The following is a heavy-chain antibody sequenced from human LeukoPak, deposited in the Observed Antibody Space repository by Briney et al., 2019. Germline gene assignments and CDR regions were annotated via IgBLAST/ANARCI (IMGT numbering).Heavy chain of an antibody. CDR1: GFTFSNYG. CDR3: AKDLSIFGGFDY. J-gene: IGHJ4*02. CDR2: VRYDESTK. V-gene: IGHV3-30*02. Sequence: GGSLRLSCAASGFTFSNYGMHWVRQAPGKGLEWVAFVRYDESTKFYADSVKGRFTISRDNSKTTLYLQMNSLRAEDTAVYYCAKDLSIFGGFDYWGQGTLVTVSS. D-gene: IGHD3-3*01.